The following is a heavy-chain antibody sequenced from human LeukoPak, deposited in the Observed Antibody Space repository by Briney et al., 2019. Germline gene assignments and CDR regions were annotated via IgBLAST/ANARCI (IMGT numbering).Heavy chain of an antibody. Sequence: ASVKVSCKVSGYTLTELSMHWVRQAPGKGLEWMGGFDPEDGETIYAQKFQGRVTMAEDTSTDTAYMELSSLRSEDTAVYYCATVSTTSYYYGMDVWGKGTTATVAS. J-gene: IGHJ6*04. CDR3: ATVSTTSYYYGMDV. CDR1: GYTLTELS. CDR2: FDPEDGET. D-gene: IGHD2-2*01. V-gene: IGHV1-24*01.